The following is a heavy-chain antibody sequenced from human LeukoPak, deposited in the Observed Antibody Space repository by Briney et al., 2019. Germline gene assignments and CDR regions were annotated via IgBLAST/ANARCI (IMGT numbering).Heavy chain of an antibody. J-gene: IGHJ4*02. V-gene: IGHV3-23*01. CDR3: AKDNYYGSGSYFDY. CDR2: ISGSGGST. CDR1: GFTFSSYG. Sequence: PGGTLRLSCAASGFTFSSYGMSWVRQAPGKGLEWVSAISGSGGSTYYADSVKGRFTISRDNSRNTLYLQMNSLRAEDTAVYYCAKDNYYGSGSYFDYWGQGTLVTVSS. D-gene: IGHD3-10*01.